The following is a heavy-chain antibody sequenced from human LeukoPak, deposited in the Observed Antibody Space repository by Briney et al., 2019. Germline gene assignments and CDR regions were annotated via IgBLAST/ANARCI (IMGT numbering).Heavy chain of an antibody. V-gene: IGHV3-30*01. CDR1: GFIFSSYA. D-gene: IGHD3-22*01. Sequence: PGGSLRLSCAASGFIFSSYAMHWVRQAPGKGLEWVALISYDGSNKYYADSVKGRFTISRDNSKNTLYLQMNSLRAEDTAVYYCAGDSSGYSDDAFDIWGQGTMVTVSS. J-gene: IGHJ3*02. CDR3: AGDSSGYSDDAFDI. CDR2: ISYDGSNK.